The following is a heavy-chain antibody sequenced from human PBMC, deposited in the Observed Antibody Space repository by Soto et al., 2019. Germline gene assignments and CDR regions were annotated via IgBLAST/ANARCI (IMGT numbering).Heavy chain of an antibody. Sequence: EVQLVESGGGLVKPGGSLRLSCAASGFSFSSYSMNWVRQAPGKGLEWVSSISSSASHINYADSVKGRFTISRDNAKKSLYRQMNSLRAEDTAVYYCARRYTGYCSGGTCYWFDPWGQGTLVPVSS. CDR1: GFSFSSYS. J-gene: IGHJ5*02. V-gene: IGHV3-21*01. D-gene: IGHD2-15*01. CDR3: ARRYTGYCSGGTCYWFDP. CDR2: ISSSASHI.